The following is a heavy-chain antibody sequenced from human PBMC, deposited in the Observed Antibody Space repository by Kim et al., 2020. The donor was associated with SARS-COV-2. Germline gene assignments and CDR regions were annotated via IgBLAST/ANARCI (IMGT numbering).Heavy chain of an antibody. V-gene: IGHV3-11*05. D-gene: IGHD1-1*01. CDR3: ARVPEGTTSAYYFDF. Sequence: DSVKGRFTISRDNAKNSLYLQVISLRPEDTAVYYCARVPEGTTSAYYFDFWGQGTLVTVSS. J-gene: IGHJ4*02.